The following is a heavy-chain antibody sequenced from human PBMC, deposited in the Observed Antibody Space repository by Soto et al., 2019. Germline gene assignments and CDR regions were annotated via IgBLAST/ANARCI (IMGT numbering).Heavy chain of an antibody. J-gene: IGHJ4*02. CDR1: GYTFTGYY. Sequence: ASVKVSCKASGYTFTGYYMHWVRQAPGQGLGWMGWINPNSGGTNYAQKFQGWVTMTRDTSISTVYMELSSLRSEDTAVYYCATRDPGHYWGQGTLVTVSS. CDR3: ATRDPGHY. V-gene: IGHV1-2*04. CDR2: INPNSGGT.